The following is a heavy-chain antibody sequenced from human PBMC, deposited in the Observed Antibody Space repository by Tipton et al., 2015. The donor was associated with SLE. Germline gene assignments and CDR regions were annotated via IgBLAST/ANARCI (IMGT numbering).Heavy chain of an antibody. CDR1: GFTFSTYG. V-gene: IGHV3-33*06. CDR2: IWFDGSNK. CDR3: AKDLTMIVGDAFDI. D-gene: IGHD3-22*01. J-gene: IGHJ3*02. Sequence: SLRLSCAASGFTFSTYGMHWVRQTPGKGLEWVAVIWFDGSNKYYADSVKGRFTISRDNSKNTLYLQMNSLRAEDTAVYYCAKDLTMIVGDAFDIWGQGTMLTVSS.